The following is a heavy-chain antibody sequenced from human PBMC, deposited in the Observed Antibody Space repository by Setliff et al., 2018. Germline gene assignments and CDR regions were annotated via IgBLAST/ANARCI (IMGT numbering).Heavy chain of an antibody. J-gene: IGHJ5*02. V-gene: IGHV4-31*03. CDR3: ATCRYQVPYNH. D-gene: IGHD2-2*01. CDR1: GGSISSGGYY. Sequence: KPSETLSLTCTVSGGSISSGGYYWSWIRQHPGKGLEWIGYIYYSGSTSYYNPSLKSRVTISVDTSKNQFSLKLNSVTAADTGVYYCATCRYQVPYNHWGQGTLVTVSS. CDR2: IYYSGSTS.